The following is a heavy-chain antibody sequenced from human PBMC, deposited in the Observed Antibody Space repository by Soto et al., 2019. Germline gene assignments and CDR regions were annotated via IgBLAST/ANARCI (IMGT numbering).Heavy chain of an antibody. D-gene: IGHD2-15*01. Sequence: QVHLVQSGAEEKKPGASVKVSCTASGYTFTSYAMHWVRQAPGQRLEWMGGIDAGNGDTKYSQKFQGRVTITRDTYASTAYMEMSSLRSEDTAVYYCARAYCSGGSCYNFDYWGQGTLVTVSS. J-gene: IGHJ4*02. CDR1: GYTFTSYA. V-gene: IGHV1-3*05. CDR3: ARAYCSGGSCYNFDY. CDR2: IDAGNGDT.